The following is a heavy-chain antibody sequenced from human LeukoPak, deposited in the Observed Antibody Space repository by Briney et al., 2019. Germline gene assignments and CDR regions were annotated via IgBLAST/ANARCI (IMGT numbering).Heavy chain of an antibody. V-gene: IGHV3-48*03. CDR3: ARLSVSITRRFDL. D-gene: IGHD3-3*01. CDR2: ITKGGATV. J-gene: IGHJ5*02. CDR1: GFTLSNYE. Sequence: PGGSLRLSCGPSGFTLSNYEMNWVRLTPGKGLEWISYITKGGATVLYAESVKGRFTISRDNANSSLYLQMNSLRAEDTAVYFCARLSVSITRRFDLWGKGTLVTVSS.